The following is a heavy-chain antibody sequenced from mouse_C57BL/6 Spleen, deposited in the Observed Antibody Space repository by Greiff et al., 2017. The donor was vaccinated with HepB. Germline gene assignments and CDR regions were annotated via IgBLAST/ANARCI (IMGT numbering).Heavy chain of an antibody. D-gene: IGHD1-1*01. J-gene: IGHJ1*03. CDR2: IYPGSGST. CDR3: AAITTPYWYFDV. V-gene: IGHV1-55*01. CDR1: GYTFTSYW. Sequence: QVQLQQPGAELVKPGASVKMSCKASGYTFTSYWITWVKQRPGQGLEWIGDIYPGSGSTNYNEKFKSKATLTVDTSSSTAYMQLSSLTSEDSAVYYWAAITTPYWYFDVWGTGTTVTVSS.